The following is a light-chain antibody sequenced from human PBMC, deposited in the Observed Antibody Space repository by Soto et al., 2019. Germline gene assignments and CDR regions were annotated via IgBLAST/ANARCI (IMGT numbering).Light chain of an antibody. CDR2: LNSDGSH. CDR1: SGHSSYT. Sequence: QSVLTQSPSASASLGASVKLTCTLSSGHSSYTIAWHQQQPEKGPRYLMTLNSDGSHSEGDGIPDRFSGSSSGAERYLSISSLQSEDEADYYCQTWGTGIEVFGGGTKLTVL. V-gene: IGLV4-69*01. J-gene: IGLJ3*02. CDR3: QTWGTGIEV.